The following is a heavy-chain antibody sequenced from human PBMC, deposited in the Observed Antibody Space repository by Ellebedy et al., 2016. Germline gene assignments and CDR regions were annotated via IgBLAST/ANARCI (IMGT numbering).Heavy chain of an antibody. CDR3: ARSPSLNWFNP. D-gene: IGHD5/OR15-5a*01. V-gene: IGHV4-34*01. CDR2: INHSGST. CDR1: GGSFSGYY. J-gene: IGHJ5*02. Sequence: SETLSLTXAVYGGSFSGYYWSWIRQPPGKGLEWIGEINHSGSTNYNPSLKSRVTISVDTSKNQFSLKLSSVTAADTAVYYCARSPSLNWFNPWGQGTLVTVSS.